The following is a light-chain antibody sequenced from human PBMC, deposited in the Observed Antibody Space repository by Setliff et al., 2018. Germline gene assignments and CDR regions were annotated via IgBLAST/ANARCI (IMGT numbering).Light chain of an antibody. Sequence: QSALTQSASVSGSPGQSIAVSCTGSGSDVGAYKFVSWYQQRPGKAPRLMIYDVSNRPSGASDRFSGSKSGNTASLTISGLQAEGEADYYCCSYTGTSTPYVFGTGTRSPS. CDR2: DVS. J-gene: IGLJ1*01. CDR1: GSDVGAYKF. V-gene: IGLV2-14*01. CDR3: CSYTGTSTPYV.